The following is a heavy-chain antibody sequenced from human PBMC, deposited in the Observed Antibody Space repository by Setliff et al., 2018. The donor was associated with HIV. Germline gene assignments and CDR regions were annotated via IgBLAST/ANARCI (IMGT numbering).Heavy chain of an antibody. Sequence: SVKVSCKASGGTFSSYAISWVRQAPGQGLEWMGGIIPILGIANYAQKFQGRVTITTDESTSTAYMELSSLRSEDTAVYYCARAIADGYYFGYWGQGTLVTVSS. CDR1: GGTFSSYA. D-gene: IGHD6-13*01. CDR2: IIPILGIA. J-gene: IGHJ4*02. V-gene: IGHV1-69*10. CDR3: ARAIADGYYFGY.